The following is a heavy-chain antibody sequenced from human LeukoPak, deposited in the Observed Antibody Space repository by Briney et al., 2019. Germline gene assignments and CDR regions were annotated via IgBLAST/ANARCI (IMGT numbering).Heavy chain of an antibody. CDR3: ARAGIAAGRWFDP. J-gene: IGHJ5*02. Sequence: PSETLSLTCAVYGGSFSGYYWSWIRQPPGKGLEWIGEINHSGSTNYNPSLKSRVTISVDTSKNQFSLKLSSVTAADTAVYYCARAGIAAGRWFDPWGRGTLVTVSS. V-gene: IGHV4-34*01. D-gene: IGHD6-13*01. CDR1: GGSFSGYY. CDR2: INHSGST.